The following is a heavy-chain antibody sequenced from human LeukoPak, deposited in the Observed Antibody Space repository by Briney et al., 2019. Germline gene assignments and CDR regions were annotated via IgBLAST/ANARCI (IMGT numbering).Heavy chain of an antibody. CDR1: GYTFTSYA. D-gene: IGHD3-10*01. V-gene: IGHV7-4-1*02. J-gene: IGHJ5*02. Sequence: ASVKVSCKASGYTFTSYAMNWVRQAPGQGLEWMGWINTNTGNPTHAQGFTGRFVFSLDTSVSTAYLQISSLKAEDTAVYYCARVDYYGSGSYLESPGYNWFDPWGQGTLVTVSS. CDR2: INTNTGNP. CDR3: ARVDYYGSGSYLESPGYNWFDP.